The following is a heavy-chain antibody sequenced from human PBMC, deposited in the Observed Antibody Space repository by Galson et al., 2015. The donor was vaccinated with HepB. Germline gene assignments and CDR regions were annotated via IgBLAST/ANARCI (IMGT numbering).Heavy chain of an antibody. V-gene: IGHV6-1*01. J-gene: IGHJ3*02. D-gene: IGHD7-27*01. CDR3: ARDGDLGLDALDI. Sequence: CAISGDSVSSNSAAWNWIRQSPSRGLEWLGRTYYRSKWHNDYAVSVKSRININPDTSKNQFSLHLHSVTPEDTAVYYCARDGDLGLDALDIWGQGTRLTVSS. CDR1: GDSVSSNSAA. CDR2: TYYRSKWHN.